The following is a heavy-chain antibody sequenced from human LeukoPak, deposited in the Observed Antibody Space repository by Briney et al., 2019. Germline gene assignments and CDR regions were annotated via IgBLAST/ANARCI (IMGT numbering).Heavy chain of an antibody. D-gene: IGHD3-3*01. CDR1: GYSFTDYY. CDR3: ARHDWFDP. V-gene: IGHV1-2*02. CDR2: INPHSGDT. J-gene: IGHJ5*02. Sequence: ASVKVSCKASGYSFTDYYIHWVRQAPGQGLEWMGCINPHSGDTKYAQKFQARVTMTRDTSISTAYMELDRLRSDDTAVYYCARHDWFDPWGQGTLVTVSS.